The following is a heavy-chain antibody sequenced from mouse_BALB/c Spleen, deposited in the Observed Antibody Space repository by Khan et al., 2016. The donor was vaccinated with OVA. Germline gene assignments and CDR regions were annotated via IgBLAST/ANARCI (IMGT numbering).Heavy chain of an antibody. J-gene: IGHJ1*01. CDR3: TRKDYYGSSHRYFDV. CDR2: INPSNGGT. V-gene: IGHV1-53*01. CDR1: GYTFTRYY. Sequence: LQESGTELVKPGASVKLSCKTSGYTFTRYYMYWVKQRPGQGLEWIGEINPSNGGTNFNEKFKSKATLTVDKLSSTAYMQLSSLTSEDSAVYYCTRKDYYGSSHRYFDVWGAGTTVTVSS. D-gene: IGHD1-1*01.